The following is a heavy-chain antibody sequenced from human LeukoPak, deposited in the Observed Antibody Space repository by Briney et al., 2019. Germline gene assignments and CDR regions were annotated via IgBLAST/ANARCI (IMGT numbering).Heavy chain of an antibody. V-gene: IGHV6-1*01. J-gene: IGHJ5*02. CDR3: ARVGREAAGNLYNWFDP. CDR2: TYYRSKWYN. Sequence: SQTLSLTCAISGDSVSSNSAAWNWIRQSPSRGLEWLGRTYYRSKWYNDYAVSVKSRITINPDTSKNQFSLQLNSVTPEDTAVYYCARVGREAAGNLYNWFDPWGQGTLVTVSS. CDR1: GDSVSSNSAA. D-gene: IGHD6-13*01.